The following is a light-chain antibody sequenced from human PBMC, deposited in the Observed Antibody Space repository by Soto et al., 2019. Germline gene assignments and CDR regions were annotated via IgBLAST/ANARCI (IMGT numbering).Light chain of an antibody. Sequence: DIVMTQSPDSLAVSLGERATINCKSSQSVLYNSDNKNYLAWYQQKPGQPPKLLIYWASTRDSGVPDRFSGSGSGADFNLTISSLQAEAVAVYYCQQYYTTLTFGGGTKVEIK. CDR1: QSVLYNSDNKNY. CDR2: WAS. CDR3: QQYYTTLT. J-gene: IGKJ4*01. V-gene: IGKV4-1*01.